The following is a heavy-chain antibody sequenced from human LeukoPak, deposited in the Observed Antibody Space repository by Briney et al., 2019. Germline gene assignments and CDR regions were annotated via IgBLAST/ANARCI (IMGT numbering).Heavy chain of an antibody. V-gene: IGHV3-23*01. Sequence: GGSLRLSCAASGFTFSSYAMSWVRQAPGKGLEWVSAISGSGGSTYYADSVKGRFTISRDNSKNTLYLQMNSLRAEDTAVYYCAKDPGSTVPAGGYFDLWGRGTLVTVSS. CDR1: GFTFSSYA. CDR2: ISGSGGST. D-gene: IGHD2-2*01. J-gene: IGHJ2*01. CDR3: AKDPGSTVPAGGYFDL.